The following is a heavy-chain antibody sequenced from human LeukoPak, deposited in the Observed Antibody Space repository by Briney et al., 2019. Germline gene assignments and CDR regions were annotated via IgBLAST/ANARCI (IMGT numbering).Heavy chain of an antibody. D-gene: IGHD6-13*01. CDR1: GFTFSSHG. CDR2: IWYDGSKK. CDR3: ARDASYNSLDH. J-gene: IGHJ4*02. V-gene: IGHV3-33*01. Sequence: GGSLRLTCATYGFTFSSHGFYWVRQAPGKGLVWVAVIWYDGSKKYYADSVKGRSTISRDKSKNTLYLEMNSLRAEDTAVYYCARDASYNSLDHWGQGTLVTVSS.